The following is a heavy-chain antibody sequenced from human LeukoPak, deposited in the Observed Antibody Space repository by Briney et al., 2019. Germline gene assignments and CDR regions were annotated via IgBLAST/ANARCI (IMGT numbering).Heavy chain of an antibody. CDR1: GFSFSSYA. J-gene: IGHJ4*02. CDR3: AKGSGGSCHSATDY. CDR2: ICGSSSST. D-gene: IGHD2-15*01. V-gene: IGHV3-23*01. Sequence: PGGSLTLSCAASGFSFSSYAMNWVRQAPGKGLEWVSVICGSSSSTYYVDSVKGRFTISRDNSKNTLYLQMNSLRAEDTAIYYCAKGSGGSCHSATDYWGQGTLVTVS.